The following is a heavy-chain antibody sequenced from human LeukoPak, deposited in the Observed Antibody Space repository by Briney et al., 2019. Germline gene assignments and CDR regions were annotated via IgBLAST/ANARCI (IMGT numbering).Heavy chain of an antibody. V-gene: IGHV3-23*01. CDR2: IGTSGGRT. D-gene: IGHD6-13*01. J-gene: IGHJ5*02. CDR3: AKDSIPQLVATDP. CDR1: GFSFSSYD. Sequence: HPGGSLRLCCAASGFSFSSYDMTWVRQAPGKGLEWVSTIGTSGGRTYYADSVKGRFTIPRDNSKNTLCLQMNSLRVEDTAVYYCAKDSIPQLVATDPWGQGTLVTVSS.